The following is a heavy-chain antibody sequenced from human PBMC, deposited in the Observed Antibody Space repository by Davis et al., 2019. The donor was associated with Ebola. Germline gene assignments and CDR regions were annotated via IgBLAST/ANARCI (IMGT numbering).Heavy chain of an antibody. CDR3: ARDGSVAAIELDY. J-gene: IGHJ4*02. Sequence: ASVKVSCKASGYTFNLYGIIWVRQAPGQGLEWMGWISAYNGNTNYAQRFQDRVTMTTDTSTNTAYMEVRSLRSDDTAVYYCARDGSVAAIELDYWGQGTLVTVSS. D-gene: IGHD2-2*02. V-gene: IGHV1-18*01. CDR2: ISAYNGNT. CDR1: GYTFNLYG.